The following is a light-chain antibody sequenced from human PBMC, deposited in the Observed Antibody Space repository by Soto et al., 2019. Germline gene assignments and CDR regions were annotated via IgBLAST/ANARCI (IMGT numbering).Light chain of an antibody. V-gene: IGKV1-8*01. CDR2: AAS. Sequence: AIRMTQSPSSLSASTGDRVTITCRASQGISSYLAWYQQKPGKAPKLLIYAASTLQSGVPSRFSGSGSGTEFTLTISSLQPDDFATYYCQQYNSAWTFGQGTKVDIK. CDR1: QGISSY. J-gene: IGKJ1*01. CDR3: QQYNSAWT.